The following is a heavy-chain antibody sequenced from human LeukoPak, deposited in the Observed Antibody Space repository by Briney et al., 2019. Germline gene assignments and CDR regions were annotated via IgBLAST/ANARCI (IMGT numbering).Heavy chain of an antibody. Sequence: GGSLRLSCAASGFTVSSNYMSWVRQAPGKGLEWVSVIYSGGSTYYADSVKGRFTISRDNSKNTLYLQMNSLRAEDTAVYFCARDDLDGYNGWDYWGQGTLVTVSS. J-gene: IGHJ4*02. CDR2: IYSGGST. CDR1: GFTVSSNY. D-gene: IGHD5-24*01. V-gene: IGHV3-66*01. CDR3: ARDDLDGYNGWDY.